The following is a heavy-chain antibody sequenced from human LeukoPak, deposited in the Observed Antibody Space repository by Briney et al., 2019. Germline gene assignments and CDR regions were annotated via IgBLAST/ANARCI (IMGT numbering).Heavy chain of an antibody. V-gene: IGHV4-34*01. D-gene: IGHD6-19*01. CDR3: ARAPPYSSGPYYFDY. CDR2: INHSGST. J-gene: IGHJ4*02. Sequence: SETLSLTCAVYGGSFSGYYWSWIRQPPGKGLEWIGEINHSGSTNYNPSLKSRVTISVDTSKNQFSLKLSSVTAADTAVYYCARAPPYSSGPYYFDYWGQGNLVTVSS. CDR1: GGSFSGYY.